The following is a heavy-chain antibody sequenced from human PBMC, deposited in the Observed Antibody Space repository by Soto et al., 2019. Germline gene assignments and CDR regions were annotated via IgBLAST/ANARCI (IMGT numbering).Heavy chain of an antibody. CDR2: VPYGGST. J-gene: IGHJ1*01. D-gene: IGHD1-20*01. V-gene: IGHV4-31*01. CDR3: ASVALHEFCITGVCYLSGYFQP. CDR1: GGSISSGPFY. Sequence: QVQLQESGPGLVQPSQTLSLTCTVSGGSISSGPFYWSWIRQHPGKGLEWIGYVPYGGSTYYNPSLKRPVRISVDTSKNQFSLTLSSVTSADTAVYYCASVALHEFCITGVCYLSGYFQPWGKGTLATVSS.